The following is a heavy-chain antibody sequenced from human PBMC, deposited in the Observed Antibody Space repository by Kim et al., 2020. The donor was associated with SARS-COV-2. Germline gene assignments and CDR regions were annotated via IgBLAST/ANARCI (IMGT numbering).Heavy chain of an antibody. CDR2: VYHSGST. Sequence: SETLSLSCTVSGGSISNSFNYWGWIRQRPGKGLEWIGCVYHSGSTYDSPSLKSRVTVSVDTSKNQFSLKVTSVTAADTAVYFCARLPHDSSGYVDCWGQGILVTVSS. V-gene: IGHV4-39*01. CDR3: ARLPHDSSGYVDC. D-gene: IGHD3-22*01. J-gene: IGHJ4*02. CDR1: GGSISNSFNY.